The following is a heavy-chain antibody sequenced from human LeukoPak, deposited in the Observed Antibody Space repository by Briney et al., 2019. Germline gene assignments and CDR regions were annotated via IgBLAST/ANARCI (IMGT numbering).Heavy chain of an antibody. D-gene: IGHD3-10*01. V-gene: IGHV3-30*04. J-gene: IGHJ4*02. CDR2: ISYDGSNK. CDR3: AKDNYGSGSPFDY. CDR1: GFTFSSYA. Sequence: PGRSLRLSCAASGFTFSSYAMHWVRQAPGKGLEWVAVISYDGSNKYYADSVKGRFTISRDNSKNTLYLQMNSLRAEDTAVYYCAKDNYGSGSPFDYWGQGTLVTVSS.